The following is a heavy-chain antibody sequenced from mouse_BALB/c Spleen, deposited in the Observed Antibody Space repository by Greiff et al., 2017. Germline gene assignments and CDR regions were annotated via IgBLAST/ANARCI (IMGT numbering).Heavy chain of an antibody. CDR1: GYSITSDYA. Sequence: DVKLQESGPGLVKPSQSLSLSCTVTGYSITSDYAWNWIRQLPGNKLELMGYISYSGSTSYNPSLKSRISITRNTSKNQFFLQLNSVTTEDTATSYGAVYYYGSGVFDYWGQGTTLTVSS. CDR2: ISYSGST. J-gene: IGHJ2*01. CDR3: AVYYYGSGVFDY. D-gene: IGHD1-1*01. V-gene: IGHV3-2*02.